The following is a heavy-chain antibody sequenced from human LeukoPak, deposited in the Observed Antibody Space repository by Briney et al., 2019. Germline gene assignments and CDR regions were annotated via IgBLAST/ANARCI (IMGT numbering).Heavy chain of an antibody. D-gene: IGHD3-10*01. CDR1: GYTFTGYY. Sequence: ASVTVSCKASGYTFTGYYMHWVRQAPGQGLEWMGWINPNSGGTNYAQTFQGRVTMTRGTSISTAYMELSRLRSDDTAVYYCARARTAFYGSGSSYFDYWGQGTLVTVSS. V-gene: IGHV1-2*02. CDR3: ARARTAFYGSGSSYFDY. CDR2: INPNSGGT. J-gene: IGHJ4*02.